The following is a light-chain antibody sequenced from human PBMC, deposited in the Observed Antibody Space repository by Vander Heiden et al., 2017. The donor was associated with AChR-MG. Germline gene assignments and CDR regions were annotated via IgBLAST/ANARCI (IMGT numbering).Light chain of an antibody. CDR3: QQSDSLPRT. V-gene: IGKV1-39*01. CDR2: GTS. Sequence: IQMTPSPSSLSASIGDRVTITCRASQSISRHLNWYQQKPGNAPKLLIYGTSSLQSGVPSRFSGSGSGTDFTLSISSLQPEDFAIYYCQQSDSLPRTFGQGTKLGIK. CDR1: QSISRH. J-gene: IGKJ2*02.